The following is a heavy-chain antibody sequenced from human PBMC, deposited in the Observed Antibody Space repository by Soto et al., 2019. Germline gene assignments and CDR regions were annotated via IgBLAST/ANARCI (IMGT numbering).Heavy chain of an antibody. V-gene: IGHV1-2*04. CDR2: INPNTGGA. Sequence: QEHLVQSGAEVKSPGASVKVSCKAAGYTFTGYYIHWVRQAPGQGLEWMGWINPNTGGANIAQKFQGWVTLTRDTSITTTYMEVNRMPSTDTAVYYCARDYYDGSAGYGLDIWGQGTMVSVAS. D-gene: IGHD3-16*01. J-gene: IGHJ3*01. CDR3: ARDYYDGSAGYGLDI. CDR1: GYTFTGYY.